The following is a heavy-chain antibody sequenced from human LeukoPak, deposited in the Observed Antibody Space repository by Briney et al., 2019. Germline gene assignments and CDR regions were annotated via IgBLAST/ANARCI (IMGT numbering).Heavy chain of an antibody. CDR1: GGSFSGYY. Sequence: SETLSLTCAVYGGSFSGYYWSWIRQPPGKGLEWIGYIYYSGSTYYNPSLKSRVTISVDTSKNQFSLKLSSVTAADTAVYYCARDGDYAFGDWGQGTLVTVSS. D-gene: IGHD4-17*01. CDR2: IYYSGST. J-gene: IGHJ4*02. CDR3: ARDGDYAFGD. V-gene: IGHV4-30-4*08.